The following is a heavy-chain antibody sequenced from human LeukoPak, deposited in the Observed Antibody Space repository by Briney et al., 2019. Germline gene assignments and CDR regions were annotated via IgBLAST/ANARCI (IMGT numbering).Heavy chain of an antibody. Sequence: GGSLRLSCAAAGFTFISYWTRSVRQAPGKGLGWVSRINSDVSSMNYADSVKGRFTISRDNAKNTLYLQMNFLRAGDTAVYYCARGKSGYYGNDYWGQGTLVTVSS. CDR1: GFTFISYW. J-gene: IGHJ4*02. CDR2: INSDVSSM. CDR3: ARGKSGYYGNDY. V-gene: IGHV3-74*01. D-gene: IGHD5-12*01.